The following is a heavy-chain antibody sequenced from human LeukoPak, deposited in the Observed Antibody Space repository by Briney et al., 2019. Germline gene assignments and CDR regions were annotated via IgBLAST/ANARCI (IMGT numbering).Heavy chain of an antibody. V-gene: IGHV1-2*06. D-gene: IGHD5-18*01. Sequence: ASVKVSCKASGYTFTGYYMHWVRQAPGQGLEWMGRINPKTGGTNYAQKFQGRVTMTRDTSISTAYMELRRLRSDDTAVYYCAREHLRGESAGGYHFDNWGQGALVTVSA. CDR1: GYTFTGYY. CDR3: AREHLRGESAGGYHFDN. J-gene: IGHJ4*02. CDR2: INPKTGGT.